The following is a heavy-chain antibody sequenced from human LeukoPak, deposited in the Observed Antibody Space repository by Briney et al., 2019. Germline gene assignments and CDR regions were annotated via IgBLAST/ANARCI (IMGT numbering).Heavy chain of an antibody. CDR2: IYYSGST. D-gene: IGHD2-2*01. J-gene: IGHJ4*02. Sequence: PETPSLTCTVSGGSISSYYWSWIRQPPGKGLEWIGYIYYSGSTNYNPSLKSRVTISVDTSKNQFSLKLSSVTAADTAVYYCGREVVAFDYWGQGTLVTVSS. CDR1: GGSISSYY. CDR3: GREVVAFDY. V-gene: IGHV4-59*01.